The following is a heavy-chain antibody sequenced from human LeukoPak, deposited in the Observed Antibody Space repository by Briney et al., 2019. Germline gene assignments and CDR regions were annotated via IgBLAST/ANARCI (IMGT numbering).Heavy chain of an antibody. CDR1: GFTFSGSA. CDR2: IRSKANSYAT. D-gene: IGHD5-18*01. CDR3: AKDKRYSYGIFDY. V-gene: IGHV3-73*01. J-gene: IGHJ4*02. Sequence: GGSLKLSCAASGFTFSGSAMHWVRQASGKGLEWVGRIRSKANSYATAYAASVKGRFTISRDDSKNTAYLQMNSLKTEDTAVYYCAKDKRYSYGIFDYWGQGTLVTVSS.